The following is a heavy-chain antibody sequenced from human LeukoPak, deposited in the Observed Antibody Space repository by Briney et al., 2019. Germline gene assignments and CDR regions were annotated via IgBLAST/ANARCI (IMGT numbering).Heavy chain of an antibody. CDR1: GFTFSSYS. CDR2: ISSSSSTI. D-gene: IGHD6-13*01. CDR3: ARGADWEWQQLVNWFDP. Sequence: GGSLRLSCAAAGFTFSSYSMNWVRQAPGKGLEWVSYISSSSSTIYYADSVKGRFTISRDNAKNSLYLQMNSLRAEDTAVYYCARGADWEWQQLVNWFDPWGQGTLVTVSS. J-gene: IGHJ5*02. V-gene: IGHV3-48*01.